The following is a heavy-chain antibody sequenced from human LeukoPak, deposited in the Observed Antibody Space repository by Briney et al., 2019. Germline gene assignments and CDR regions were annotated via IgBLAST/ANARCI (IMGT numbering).Heavy chain of an antibody. CDR1: GGTFSSYA. J-gene: IGHJ4*02. D-gene: IGHD5-24*01. Sequence: ASVKVSCKASGGTFSSYAISWVQQAPGQGLEWMGGIIPIFGTANYAQKFQGRVTITADESTSTAYMELSSLRSEDTAVYYCARDPEMTTEGGEDYWGQGTLVTVSS. CDR2: IIPIFGTA. CDR3: ARDPEMTTEGGEDY. V-gene: IGHV1-69*13.